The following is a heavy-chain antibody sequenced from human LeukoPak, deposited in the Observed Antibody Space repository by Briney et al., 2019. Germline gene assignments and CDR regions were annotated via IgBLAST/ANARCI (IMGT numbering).Heavy chain of an antibody. J-gene: IGHJ3*02. CDR2: IYPRGST. CDR3: ARGRYCTATTCDAGGDAFDI. CDR1: GGSISNYY. D-gene: IGHD2-2*01. V-gene: IGHV4-4*07. Sequence: SETLSLTCTVSGGSISNYYWSWIRQPAGKGMEWIGRIYPRGSTTYSSSLKSRVAMSADTSKNRFSLSLTSLTAADTAVYYCARGRYCTATTCDAGGDAFDIWGQGTMVTVSS.